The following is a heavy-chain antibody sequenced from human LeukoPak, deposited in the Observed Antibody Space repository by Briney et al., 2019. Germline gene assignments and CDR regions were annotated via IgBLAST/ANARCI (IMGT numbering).Heavy chain of an antibody. J-gene: IGHJ3*02. CDR3: ARFYPGYYYDSSGYAAFDI. CDR2: IYTSGST. V-gene: IGHV4-4*07. CDR1: GGSISSYY. D-gene: IGHD3-22*01. Sequence: SETLSLTCTVSGGSISSYYWSWIRQPAGKGLEWIGRIYTSGSTNYNPSPKSRVTMSVDTSKNQFSLKLSSVTAADTAVYYCARFYPGYYYDSSGYAAFDIWGQGTMVTVSS.